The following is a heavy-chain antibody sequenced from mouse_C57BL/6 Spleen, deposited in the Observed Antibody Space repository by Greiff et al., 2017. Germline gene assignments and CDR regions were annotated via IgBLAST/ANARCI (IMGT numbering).Heavy chain of an antibody. Sequence: VQLQQSGPELVKPGASVKISCKASGYTFTDYYMNWVKQSHGKSLEWIGAINPKNGGTSYNQKFKGKATLNVDKSSSTAYMELRSLTSEDSAVYYCARRIRYYGSSYYWYFDVWGTGTTVTVSS. V-gene: IGHV1-26*01. CDR1: GYTFTDYY. D-gene: IGHD1-1*01. J-gene: IGHJ1*03. CDR3: ARRIRYYGSSYYWYFDV. CDR2: INPKNGGT.